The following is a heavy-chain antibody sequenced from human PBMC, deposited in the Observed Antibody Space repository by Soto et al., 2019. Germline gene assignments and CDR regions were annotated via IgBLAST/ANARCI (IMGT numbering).Heavy chain of an antibody. CDR1: GFTFSSYT. Sequence: EVQLLESGGGLVQPGGSLRLSCAASGFTFSSYTMSWVRQAPGKGLEWVSTILASGGGTYYADSVKGRFSISRDHSKNTRYLQMNSLRSEDTAIYYCAKSSGLDYRLFDYCGQGALVSFSS. CDR3: AKSSGLDYRLFDY. D-gene: IGHD4-17*01. J-gene: IGHJ4*02. V-gene: IGHV3-23*01. CDR2: ILASGGGT.